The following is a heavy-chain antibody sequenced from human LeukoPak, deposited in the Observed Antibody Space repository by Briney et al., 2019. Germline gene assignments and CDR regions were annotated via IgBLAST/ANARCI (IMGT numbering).Heavy chain of an antibody. CDR1: GGSISSSNW. D-gene: IGHD3-10*01. J-gene: IGHJ4*02. V-gene: IGHV4-4*02. CDR3: ATFPVLLTQYYSDY. Sequence: SGTLSLTCAVSGGSISSSNWWSWVRQPPGKGLEWIGEIYHSGSTNYNPSLKSRVTISVDKSKNQFSLKLSSVTAADTAVYYCATFPVLLTQYYSDYWGQGTLVTVSS. CDR2: IYHSGST.